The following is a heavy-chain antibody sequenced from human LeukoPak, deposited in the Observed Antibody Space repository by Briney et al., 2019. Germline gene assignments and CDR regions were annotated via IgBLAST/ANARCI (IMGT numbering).Heavy chain of an antibody. V-gene: IGHV1-2*02. J-gene: IGHJ3*02. Sequence: ASVKVSCKASGYTFTGHYINWARQAPGQGLEWMGWIHPNSGGTKYAQKFQGRVTMTRDTSISTVYMEVSRLRSDDTAVYYCTRDRAFGGVDSFDIWGQGTMVTV. CDR3: TRDRAFGGVDSFDI. D-gene: IGHD3-16*01. CDR1: GYTFTGHY. CDR2: IHPNSGGT.